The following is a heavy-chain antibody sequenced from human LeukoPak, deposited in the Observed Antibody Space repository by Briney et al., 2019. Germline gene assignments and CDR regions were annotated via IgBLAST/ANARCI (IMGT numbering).Heavy chain of an antibody. V-gene: IGHV3-74*01. CDR1: GFTFSNYW. D-gene: IGHD3/OR15-3a*01. CDR3: AREGSGLVIHAFDI. Sequence: GGSLRLSCAASGFTFSNYWMHWVRQAPGKGLVWVSRINSDGSSTNYADSMKGRFTIFRDNLKNTVSLQMNSLRTEDTALYFCAREGSGLVIHAFDIWGQGTMVTVSS. J-gene: IGHJ3*02. CDR2: INSDGSST.